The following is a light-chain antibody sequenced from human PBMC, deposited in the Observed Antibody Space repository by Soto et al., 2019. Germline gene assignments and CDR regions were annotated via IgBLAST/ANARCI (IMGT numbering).Light chain of an antibody. Sequence: EIVMTQSPATLSVSPGERATLSCRASQSVSSNLAWYQQKPGQAPRLLMYGASTRATGIPDRFSGSGSGTEFTHTISSLQSEDFAVYYCQQHNNWPAWTFGQGTKVEIK. V-gene: IGKV3-15*01. CDR1: QSVSSN. CDR2: GAS. J-gene: IGKJ1*01. CDR3: QQHNNWPAWT.